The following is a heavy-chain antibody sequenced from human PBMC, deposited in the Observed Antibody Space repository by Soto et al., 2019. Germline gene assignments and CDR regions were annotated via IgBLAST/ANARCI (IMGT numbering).Heavy chain of an antibody. D-gene: IGHD3-10*01. J-gene: IGHJ5*02. CDR2: IYNSVTT. CDR1: GASTSSSY. V-gene: IGHV4-59*01. Sequence: PSETLSLTCTVSGASTSSSYWSWIRRPPGKGLEYIGFIYNSVTTNYSPSLKSRATRLVDTSKDQLSLKLTSVTAADTAVYYWARGVEVRGVLRWSDPWGQGTLVTVSS. CDR3: ARGVEVRGVLRWSDP.